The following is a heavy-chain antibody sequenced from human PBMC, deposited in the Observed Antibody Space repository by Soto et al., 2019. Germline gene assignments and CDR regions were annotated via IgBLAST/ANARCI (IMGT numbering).Heavy chain of an antibody. V-gene: IGHV3-21*01. CDR2: ISSSSSYI. Sequence: EVQLVESGGGLVKPGGSLRLSCAASGFTFSSYSMNWVRQAPGKGLEWVSSISSSSSYIYYADSVKGRFTISRDNAKNSLYLQMNSLRGGDTAVYYCARSHIAAAVLDYWGQGTLVTVSS. CDR3: ARSHIAAAVLDY. D-gene: IGHD6-13*01. J-gene: IGHJ4*02. CDR1: GFTFSSYS.